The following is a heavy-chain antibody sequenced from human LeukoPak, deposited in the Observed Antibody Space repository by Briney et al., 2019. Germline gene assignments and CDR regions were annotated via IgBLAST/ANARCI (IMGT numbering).Heavy chain of an antibody. V-gene: IGHV3-11*04. CDR2: ISSSGSSI. CDR1: GFTFSDYY. Sequence: GGSLRLSCAASGFTFSDYYMNWIRQAPGKGLEWVSYISSSGSSIYYADSVKGRFTLSRDNAKNSLYLQMNSLRAEDTAVYYCARDRELRYYYYMDVWGKGTTVTVSS. CDR3: ARDRELRYYYYMDV. D-gene: IGHD3-10*01. J-gene: IGHJ6*03.